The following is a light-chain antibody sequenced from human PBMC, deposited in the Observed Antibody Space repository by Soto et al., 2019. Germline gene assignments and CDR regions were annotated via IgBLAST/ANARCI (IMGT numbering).Light chain of an antibody. Sequence: DIQLTQSPSFLSASVGDRVTITCRASQGISSYLAWYHQEPGKAPKLLISRASTLQSGVPSRFSGSGSGTEFTLPISSLQPEDFATYYCQQLYSYPITFGQGTRLEIK. V-gene: IGKV1-9*01. CDR2: RAS. J-gene: IGKJ5*01. CDR1: QGISSY. CDR3: QQLYSYPIT.